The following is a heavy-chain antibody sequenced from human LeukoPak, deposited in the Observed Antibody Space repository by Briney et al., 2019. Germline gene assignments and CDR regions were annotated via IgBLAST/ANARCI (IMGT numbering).Heavy chain of an antibody. V-gene: IGHV3-23*01. J-gene: IGHJ6*02. Sequence: KTGGSLRLSCAASGFTFSSYAMSWVRQAPGKGLEWVSGITGSGGNTYYADSVKGRFTISRDNSKNTLYLQMNSLRAEDTAVYYCARVGDSSGWYPPLLPSYYYYGMDVWGQGTTVTVSS. CDR2: ITGSGGNT. CDR1: GFTFSSYA. CDR3: ARVGDSSGWYPPLLPSYYYYGMDV. D-gene: IGHD6-19*01.